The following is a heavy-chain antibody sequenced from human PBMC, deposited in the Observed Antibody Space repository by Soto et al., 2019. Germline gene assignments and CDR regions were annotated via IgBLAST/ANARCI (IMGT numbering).Heavy chain of an antibody. Sequence: GASVKVSCKASVYTFTSYYMHWVRQAPGQELEWMGIINPSGGSTSYAQKFQGRVTMTRDTSTSTVYMELSSLRSEGTAVYYCAREYSSGPENPPDAFDIWGQGTLVTVSS. V-gene: IGHV1-46*01. J-gene: IGHJ3*02. CDR3: AREYSSGPENPPDAFDI. CDR1: VYTFTSYY. CDR2: INPSGGST. D-gene: IGHD6-19*01.